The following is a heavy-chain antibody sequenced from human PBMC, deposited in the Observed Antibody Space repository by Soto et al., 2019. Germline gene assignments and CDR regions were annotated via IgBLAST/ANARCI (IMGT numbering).Heavy chain of an antibody. CDR2: ISAYNGNT. Sequence: ASVKVSCKASGYTFTSYGISWVRQAPGQGLEWMGWISAYNGNTNYAQKFQGRVTMTTDTSTSTAYMELRSLRSDDTAVYYCARPYPSGSNWFDAFDIWGQGTMVTVS. D-gene: IGHD6-13*01. V-gene: IGHV1-18*04. J-gene: IGHJ3*02. CDR1: GYTFTSYG. CDR3: ARPYPSGSNWFDAFDI.